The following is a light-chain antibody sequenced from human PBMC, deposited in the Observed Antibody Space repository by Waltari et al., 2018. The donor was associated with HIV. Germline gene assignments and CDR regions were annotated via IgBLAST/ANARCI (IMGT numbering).Light chain of an antibody. V-gene: IGLV2-14*01. CDR3: SSYTSSSTLV. J-gene: IGLJ3*02. Sequence: QSALTQPASVSGSPGQSIPIPCTGTSGDVGGYNYVSWYQQHPGKAPKLMIYEVSNRPSGVSNRFSGSKSGNTASLTISGLQAEDEADYYCSSYTSSSTLVFGGGTKLTVL. CDR1: SGDVGGYNY. CDR2: EVS.